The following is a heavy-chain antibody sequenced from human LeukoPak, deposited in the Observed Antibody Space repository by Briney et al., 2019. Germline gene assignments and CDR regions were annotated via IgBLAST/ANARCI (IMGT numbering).Heavy chain of an antibody. CDR3: ARDSPWFDY. CDR2: IRSRAYGGTT. CDR1: GFTFGDSA. J-gene: IGHJ4*02. Sequence: GGSQRLSCTASGFTFGDSAMSGVRKAPGKGREWVGFIRSRAYGGTTEYAASVKGRFTISRDNSKSIAYLQMNSLKTEDTAVYYCARDSPWFDYWGQGTLVTVSS. V-gene: IGHV3-49*04.